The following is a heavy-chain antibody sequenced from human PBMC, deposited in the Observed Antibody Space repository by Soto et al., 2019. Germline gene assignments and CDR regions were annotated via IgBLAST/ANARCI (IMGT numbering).Heavy chain of an antibody. CDR2: ISSSSSTI. CDR3: ARGDYHDNSGPFSDAFDV. CDR1: GFTFSSYS. V-gene: IGHV3-48*02. D-gene: IGHD3-22*01. J-gene: IGHJ3*01. Sequence: GGSLRLSCAASGFTFSSYSMNWVRQAPGKGLEWVSYISSSSSTIYYADSVKGRFTISRDNAKNSLYLQMNSLRDEDTAVYYCARGDYHDNSGPFSDAFDVWGQGTMLTV.